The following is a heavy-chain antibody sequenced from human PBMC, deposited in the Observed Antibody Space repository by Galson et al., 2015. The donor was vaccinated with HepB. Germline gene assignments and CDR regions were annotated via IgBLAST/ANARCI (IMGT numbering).Heavy chain of an antibody. J-gene: IGHJ4*02. V-gene: IGHV1-46*03. CDR2: INPSGGST. CDR3: ARGPRGGTIFGVVIMGDYYLDY. Sequence: SVTVSCKASGYTFTSYYMHWVRQAPGQGLEWMGIINPSGGSTSYAQKFQGRVTMTRDTSTSTVYMELSSLRSEDTAVYYCARGPRGGTIFGVVIMGDYYLDYWGQGTLVTISS. CDR1: GYTFTSYY. D-gene: IGHD3-3*01.